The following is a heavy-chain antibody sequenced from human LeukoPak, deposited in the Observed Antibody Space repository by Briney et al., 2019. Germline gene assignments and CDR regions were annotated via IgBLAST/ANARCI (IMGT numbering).Heavy chain of an antibody. J-gene: IGHJ5*02. Sequence: GGSLRLSCAASGFTFSGFWMHWVRQAPGKGLVWVSCISFDGSDATYADSVKGRFTISRDNAKNTLHLQMDSLTVEDTAVYYCAVSNWMVPWGQGTLVTVPS. V-gene: IGHV3-74*01. CDR3: AVSNWMVP. CDR2: ISFDGSDA. CDR1: GFTFSGFW.